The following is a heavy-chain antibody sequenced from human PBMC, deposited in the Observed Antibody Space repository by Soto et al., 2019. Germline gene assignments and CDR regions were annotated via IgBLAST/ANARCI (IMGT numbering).Heavy chain of an antibody. D-gene: IGHD6-19*01. CDR3: ARGGLLPDY. J-gene: IGHJ4*02. V-gene: IGHV4-30-2*01. CDR2: ISHSGST. Sequence: QLQLQESGSGLVKPSQTLSLTCAVSGGSTSSGGYSWSWLRQPPGKGLEWIGYISHSGSTYYNPSLKSRVTISVDTSKNQFSLRLSSVTAADTAVCYCARGGLLPDYWGQGTLVTVSS. CDR1: GGSTSSGGYS.